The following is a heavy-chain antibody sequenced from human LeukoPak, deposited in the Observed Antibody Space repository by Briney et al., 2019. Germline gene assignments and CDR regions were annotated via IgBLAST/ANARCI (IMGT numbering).Heavy chain of an antibody. D-gene: IGHD3-22*01. J-gene: IGHJ4*02. V-gene: IGHV5-51*01. Sequence: GESLQISCKGSGYNFINYWIGWVRQMPGKGLEWMGIIYPGDSDTRYSPSFQGQVTISGDKSITTAYLQWSSLRASDTAMYYCATLGYDSSGYYPSRFDSWGQGTLVTVSS. CDR1: GYNFINYW. CDR2: IYPGDSDT. CDR3: ATLGYDSSGYYPSRFDS.